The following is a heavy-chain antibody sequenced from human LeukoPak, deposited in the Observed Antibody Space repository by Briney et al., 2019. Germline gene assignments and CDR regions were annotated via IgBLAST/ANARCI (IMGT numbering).Heavy chain of an antibody. Sequence: ASVKVSCKTSGYTFTNYGLSWVRQAPGQGLEWMGWISAYNGNTDYAQNLQGRVTLTTDTSTTTAYMELRSLGSDDTAVYYCARGKVVTMVRGVIITYFDYWGQGTLVTVSS. CDR3: ARGKVVTMVRGVIITYFDY. J-gene: IGHJ4*02. CDR2: ISAYNGNT. CDR1: GYTFTNYG. V-gene: IGHV1-18*01. D-gene: IGHD3-10*01.